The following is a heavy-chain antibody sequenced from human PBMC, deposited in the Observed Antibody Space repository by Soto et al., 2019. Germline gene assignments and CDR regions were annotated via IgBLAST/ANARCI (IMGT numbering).Heavy chain of an antibody. CDR3: ASSPVTGIYYAMDV. CDR2: IYYTGST. D-gene: IGHD6-19*01. J-gene: IGHJ6*02. CDR1: GGSISSGGYY. V-gene: IGHV4-31*03. Sequence: QVQLQESDPGLVKPSQTLSLTCTVSGGSISSGGYYWSWIRQHPGKGLEWIGNIYYTGSTHYDPSLKSRITISLDTSKNQISLKLSSVTAADTAVYYCASSPVTGIYYAMDVWGQGTTVTVSS.